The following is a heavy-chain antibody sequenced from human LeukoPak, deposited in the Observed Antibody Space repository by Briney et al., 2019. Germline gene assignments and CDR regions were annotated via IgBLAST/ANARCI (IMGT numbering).Heavy chain of an antibody. J-gene: IGHJ4*02. CDR1: RFTFSSHS. V-gene: IGHV3-21*01. CDR3: VIDLGDYNDF. D-gene: IGHD2-15*01. CDR2: ISSTSSFI. Sequence: PGGSLRLSCAASRFTFSSHSMNWVRQAPGKGLEWVSSISSTSSFIYYADSVKGRFTISRDNAKNTLYLQMSSLRADDTAVYYCVIDLGDYNDFWGQGTLVSVSS.